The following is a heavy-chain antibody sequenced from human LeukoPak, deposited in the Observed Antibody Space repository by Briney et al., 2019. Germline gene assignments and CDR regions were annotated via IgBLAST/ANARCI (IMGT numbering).Heavy chain of an antibody. CDR2: INHSGST. CDR3: ARREISSSSRFDY. D-gene: IGHD6-6*01. J-gene: IGHJ4*02. Sequence: PSETLSLTCAVYGGSFSGYYWSWIRQPPGKGLEWIGEINHSGSTNYNPPLKSRVTISVDTSKNQFSLKLSSVTAADTAVYYCARREISSSSRFDYWGQGTLVTVSS. CDR1: GGSFSGYY. V-gene: IGHV4-34*01.